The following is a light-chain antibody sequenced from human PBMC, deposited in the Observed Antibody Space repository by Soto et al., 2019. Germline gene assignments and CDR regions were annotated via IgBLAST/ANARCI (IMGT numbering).Light chain of an antibody. V-gene: IGKV1-17*01. CDR2: AAS. CDR1: QSISNH. CDR3: QQYNSYWT. Sequence: DIQMNQSPSSLSASVEDRVIITCRASQSISNHLNWYQQKPGKAPKLLIFAASSLQSGVPSRFSGSGSGTEFTLTISSLQPDDFATYYCQQYNSYWTFGQGTNADIK. J-gene: IGKJ1*01.